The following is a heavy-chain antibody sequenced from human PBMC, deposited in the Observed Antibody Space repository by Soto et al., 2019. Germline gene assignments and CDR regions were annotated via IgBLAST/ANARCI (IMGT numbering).Heavy chain of an antibody. CDR1: GYTFTNSG. Sequence: ASVKVSCKASGYTFTNSGFSWLRQAPGQGLEWVGWIRANNGDTHYAQKLQGRVTMTTDTSTSTAYMELRSLRSDDTAVYYCARHRNFFDYWGQGTLVTVSS. J-gene: IGHJ4*02. V-gene: IGHV1-18*01. CDR2: IRANNGDT. CDR3: ARHRNFFDY.